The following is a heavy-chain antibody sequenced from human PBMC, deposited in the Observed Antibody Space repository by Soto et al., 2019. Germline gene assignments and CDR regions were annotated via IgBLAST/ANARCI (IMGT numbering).Heavy chain of an antibody. CDR2: IIPIFGTA. D-gene: IGHD6-19*01. CDR3: AGHIAVAGTRRRGIDY. V-gene: IGHV1-69*01. J-gene: IGHJ4*02. Sequence: SVKDSCEAAGGTFSSYAISWVRQAPGQGLEWMGGIIPIFGTANYAQKFQGRVTITADESTSTAYMELSSLRSEDTAVYYCAGHIAVAGTRRRGIDYWGQGTLVTVSS. CDR1: GGTFSSYA.